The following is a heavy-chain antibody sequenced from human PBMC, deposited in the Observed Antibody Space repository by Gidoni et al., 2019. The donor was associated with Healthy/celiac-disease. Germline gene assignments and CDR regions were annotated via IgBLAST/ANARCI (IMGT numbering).Heavy chain of an antibody. CDR3: ARDWWVTMTHLNYYYYYGMDV. Sequence: ELQLVESGGGLVKPGGSLRLSCAASGFTFISYSLTWVRQAPGKGLEWVSSISSSSSYIYYAESVKGRFTISRDNAKNSLYLQMNSLRAEDTAVYYCARDWWVTMTHLNYYYYYGMDVWGQGTTVTVSS. D-gene: IGHD3-22*01. J-gene: IGHJ6*02. V-gene: IGHV3-21*01. CDR1: GFTFISYS. CDR2: ISSSSSYI.